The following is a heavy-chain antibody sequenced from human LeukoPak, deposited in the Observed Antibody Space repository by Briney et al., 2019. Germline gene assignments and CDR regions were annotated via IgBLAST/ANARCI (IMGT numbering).Heavy chain of an antibody. CDR2: INWNGGST. V-gene: IGHV3-20*04. Sequence: GGSLRLSCAASGFTFSIYAMTWVRQAPGKGLEWVSGINWNGGSTGCADSVKGRFTISRDNAKNSLYLQMNSLRAEDTALYYCARGGVRGYGSGSYYNYYYYMDVWGKGTTVTVSS. CDR1: GFTFSIYA. J-gene: IGHJ6*03. D-gene: IGHD3-10*01. CDR3: ARGGVRGYGSGSYYNYYYYMDV.